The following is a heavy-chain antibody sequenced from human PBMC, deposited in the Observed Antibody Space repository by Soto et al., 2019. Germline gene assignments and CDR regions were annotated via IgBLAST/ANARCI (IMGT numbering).Heavy chain of an antibody. CDR1: GYTLTELY. CDR2: FDPEDGET. V-gene: IGHV1-24*01. CDR3: ATDTSVIYPRNRRYYYYMDV. D-gene: IGHD3-22*01. Sequence: QVQLVQSGAEVKKPGASVKVSCKVSGYTLTELYMHWVRQAPGKGLEWMGGFDPEDGETIYAQKFQGRVTMTEDTSTETAYMELSSLRSEDTAVYYCATDTSVIYPRNRRYYYYMDVWGKGTTVTVSS. J-gene: IGHJ6*03.